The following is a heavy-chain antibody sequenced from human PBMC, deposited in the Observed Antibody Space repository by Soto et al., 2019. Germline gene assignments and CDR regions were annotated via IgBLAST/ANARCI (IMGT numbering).Heavy chain of an antibody. CDR3: ASDDFWSGYYGMDV. CDR1: GYTFTSYG. CDR2: ISAYNGNT. Sequence: ASVKVSCKASGYTFTSYGISWVRQAPGQGLEWMGWISAYNGNTNYAQKLQGRVTMTTDTSTSTAYMELRSLRSDDTAVYYCASDDFWSGYYGMDVWGQGTPVTVSS. V-gene: IGHV1-18*01. J-gene: IGHJ6*02. D-gene: IGHD3-3*01.